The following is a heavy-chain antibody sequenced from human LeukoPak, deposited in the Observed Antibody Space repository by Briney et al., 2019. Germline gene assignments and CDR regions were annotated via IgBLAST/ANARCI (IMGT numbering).Heavy chain of an antibody. J-gene: IGHJ4*02. Sequence: APVKVSCKASGYTFTNYDINWVRQATGQGLEWMGWMNPNNGNAGYAQKFQDKVTMTRDTSISTAYMELSSLRSEDTAIYYCARGAWYNSAYTALHYFDYWGQGTLVTVSS. CDR1: GYTFTNYD. CDR2: MNPNNGNA. V-gene: IGHV1-8*01. D-gene: IGHD6-19*01. CDR3: ARGAWYNSAYTALHYFDY.